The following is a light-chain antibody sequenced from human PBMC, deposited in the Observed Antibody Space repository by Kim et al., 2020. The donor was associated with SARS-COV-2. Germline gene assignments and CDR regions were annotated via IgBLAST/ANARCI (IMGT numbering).Light chain of an antibody. CDR3: QAWDSSTGV. CDR1: KLGDKY. J-gene: IGLJ2*01. Sequence: SYELTQPPSVSVAPGQTASITCSGDKLGDKYACWYQQKPGQSPVLVIYQDSKRPSGIPERFSGSNSGNTATLTISGTQAMDEADYSCQAWDSSTGVFGGGTQLTAL. V-gene: IGLV3-1*01. CDR2: QDS.